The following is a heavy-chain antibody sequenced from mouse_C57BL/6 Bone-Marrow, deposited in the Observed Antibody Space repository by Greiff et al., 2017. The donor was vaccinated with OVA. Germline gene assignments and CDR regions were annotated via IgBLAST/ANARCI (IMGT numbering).Heavy chain of an antibody. V-gene: IGHV1-81*01. D-gene: IGHD1-1*01. J-gene: IGHJ3*01. CDR1: GYTFTSYG. CDR2: IYPRSGNT. Sequence: VMLVESGAELARPGASVKLSCKASGYTFTSYGISWVKQRTGQGLEWIGEIYPRSGNTYYNEKFKGKATLTADKSSSTAYMELRSLTSEDSAVYFCADYYGSAWFAYWGKGTLVTVSA. CDR3: ADYYGSAWFAY.